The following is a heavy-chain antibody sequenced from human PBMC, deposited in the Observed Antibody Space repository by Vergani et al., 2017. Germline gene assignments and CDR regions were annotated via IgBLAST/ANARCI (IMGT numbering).Heavy chain of an antibody. D-gene: IGHD1-26*01. CDR1: GGSINPSSSF. Sequence: QLQLQESGPGLVKPSETLSIICTVSGGSINPSSSFWGWIRQSPGKGLEWIGNINYVGGTYYIPSLQSRATVFVDTSKNQFSLNLASVTAADTAVYYCARGRWDNWYFDLWGRGTLVTVSS. V-gene: IGHV4-39*01. J-gene: IGHJ2*01. CDR2: INYVGGT. CDR3: ARGRWDNWYFDL.